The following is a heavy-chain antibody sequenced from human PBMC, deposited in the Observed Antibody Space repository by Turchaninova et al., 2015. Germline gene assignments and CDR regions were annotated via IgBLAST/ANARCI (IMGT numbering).Heavy chain of an antibody. D-gene: IGHD5-18*01. CDR3: ARGRGYSYGFFDY. CDR1: GGSFSGSY. CDR2: INHSEST. J-gene: IGHJ4*02. V-gene: IGHV4-34*01. Sequence: QVQLQQWGAGLLKPSETLSLTCAVYGGSFSGSYWSWFRQPPGKGLEWIGEINHSESTNYNPSLKSRVTISVDTSKNQFSLKLSSVTAADTAVYYCARGRGYSYGFFDYWGQGTLVTVSS.